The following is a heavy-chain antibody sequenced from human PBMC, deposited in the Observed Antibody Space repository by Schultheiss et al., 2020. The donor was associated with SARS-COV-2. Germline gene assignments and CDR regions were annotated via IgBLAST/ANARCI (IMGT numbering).Heavy chain of an antibody. D-gene: IGHD2-15*01. J-gene: IGHJ5*02. CDR1: GFTFRSYE. Sequence: GGSLRLSCIASGFTFRSYEMNWVRQAPGKGLEWISYINPSGSTTFHADSVKGRFTISRDNSKNTLYLQMNSLRAEDTAVYYCAKDWCGGGSCYSRGNWFDPWGQGTLVTVSS. V-gene: IGHV3-48*03. CDR2: INPSGSTT. CDR3: AKDWCGGGSCYSRGNWFDP.